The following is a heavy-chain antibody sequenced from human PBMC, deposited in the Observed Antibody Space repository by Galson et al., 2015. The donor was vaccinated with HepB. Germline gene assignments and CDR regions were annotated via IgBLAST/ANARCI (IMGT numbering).Heavy chain of an antibody. V-gene: IGHV4-34*01. Sequence: SETLSLTCAVYGGSFSGYYWSWIRQPPWKGLEWIGEINHSGSTNYNPSLKSRVTISVDTSKNQFSLKLSSVTAADTAVYYCASIVGATWVDPWGQGTLVTVSS. CDR1: GGSFSGYY. D-gene: IGHD1-26*01. CDR3: ASIVGATWVDP. J-gene: IGHJ5*02. CDR2: INHSGST.